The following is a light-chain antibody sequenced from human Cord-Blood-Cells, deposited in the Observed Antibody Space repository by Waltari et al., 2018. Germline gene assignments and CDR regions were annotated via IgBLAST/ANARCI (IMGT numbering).Light chain of an antibody. J-gene: IGLJ3*02. Sequence: QSALTQPRSVSGSPGQSVTIPCTGTSSDVGGYTYVPWYQQPPGKAPKLMIYDVSKRPSGVPDRFSGSKSGNTASLTISGLQAEDEADYFCCSYAGSYAWVFGGGTKLTVL. V-gene: IGLV2-11*01. CDR3: CSYAGSYAWV. CDR2: DVS. CDR1: SSDVGGYTY.